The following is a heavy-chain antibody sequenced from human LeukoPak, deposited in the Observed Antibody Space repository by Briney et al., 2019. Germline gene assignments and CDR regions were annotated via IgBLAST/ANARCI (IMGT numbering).Heavy chain of an antibody. CDR1: GFTFSSYG. Sequence: GRSLRLSCAASGFTFSSYGMHWVRQAPGKGLEWVAVIWYDGSNKYYADSVKGRFTISRDNSKNTLYLQMNSLRAEDTAVYYCARGALPAAMLPDYWGQGTLVTVSS. V-gene: IGHV3-33*01. J-gene: IGHJ4*02. CDR2: IWYDGSNK. CDR3: ARGALPAAMLPDY. D-gene: IGHD2-2*01.